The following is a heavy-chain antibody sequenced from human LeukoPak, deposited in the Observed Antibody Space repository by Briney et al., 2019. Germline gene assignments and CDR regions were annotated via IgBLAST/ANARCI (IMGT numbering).Heavy chain of an antibody. CDR2: IYYSGST. Sequence: PSETPSLTCTVSGGSISSSSYYWGWIRQPPGKGLEWIGSIYYSGSTYYNPSLKSRATISVDTSKNQFSLKLSSVTAADTAVYYCARHYYDSSGYFDYWGQGTLVTVSS. CDR3: ARHYYDSSGYFDY. V-gene: IGHV4-39*01. D-gene: IGHD3-22*01. J-gene: IGHJ4*02. CDR1: GGSISSSSYY.